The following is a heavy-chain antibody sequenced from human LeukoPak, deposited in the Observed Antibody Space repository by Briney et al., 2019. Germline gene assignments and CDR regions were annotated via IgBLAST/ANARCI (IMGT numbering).Heavy chain of an antibody. CDR3: ARALSQGAGAAVPSAPIDY. CDR1: GLTFSDYV. J-gene: IGHJ4*02. D-gene: IGHD2-2*01. CDR2: TSYDGSSE. Sequence: GGSLRLSCAASGLTFSDYVLYWVRQASGKELEWVAVTSYDGSSEYYTDSVKGRFTVSRDNSRSTLYLQMNSLRVEDTGVYYCARALSQGAGAAVPSAPIDYWGQGTLVTVSS. V-gene: IGHV3-30-3*01.